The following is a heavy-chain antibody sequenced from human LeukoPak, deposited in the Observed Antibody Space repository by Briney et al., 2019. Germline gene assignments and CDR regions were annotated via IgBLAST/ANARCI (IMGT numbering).Heavy chain of an antibody. CDR2: ISGSGGST. Sequence: PGGSLRLSCAASGFTFSSYAMSWVRQAPGKGLEWVSAISGSGGSTYYADSVKGRLTISRDNSKNTLYLQMNSLRAEDTAVYYCAKPITMIVVVIGGGVDYWGQGTLVTVSS. CDR3: AKPITMIVVVIGGGVDY. V-gene: IGHV3-23*01. D-gene: IGHD3-22*01. CDR1: GFTFSSYA. J-gene: IGHJ4*02.